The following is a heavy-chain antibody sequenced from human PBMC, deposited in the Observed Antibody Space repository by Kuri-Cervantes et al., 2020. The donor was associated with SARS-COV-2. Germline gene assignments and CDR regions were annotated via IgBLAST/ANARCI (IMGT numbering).Heavy chain of an antibody. Sequence: SETLSLTCTVSGGSISSYYWSWIRQPPGKGLEWIGYIYYSGSTNYNPSLKSRVTTSGDTSKDQFSLKLSSVTAADTAVYYCARRMAVAGTRGYWFDPWGQGTLVTVSS. D-gene: IGHD6-19*01. V-gene: IGHV4-59*01. CDR2: IYYSGST. CDR1: GGSISSYY. CDR3: ARRMAVAGTRGYWFDP. J-gene: IGHJ5*02.